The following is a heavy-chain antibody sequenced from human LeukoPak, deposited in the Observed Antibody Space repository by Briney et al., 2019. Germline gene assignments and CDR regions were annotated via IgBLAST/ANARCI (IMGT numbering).Heavy chain of an antibody. D-gene: IGHD2-2*02. CDR1: GFTFSTYD. J-gene: IGHJ3*02. Sequence: GGSLRLSCAASGFTFSTYDMHWVRQGTGEGLEWVSGIGTQGDTHYPDSVRGRFTISRENADNSLYLQMNSLRAGDTAVYYCARGIFCNTTSCFTVRAFEIWGQGTMVTVSS. CDR2: IGTQGDT. CDR3: ARGIFCNTTSCFTVRAFEI. V-gene: IGHV3-13*01.